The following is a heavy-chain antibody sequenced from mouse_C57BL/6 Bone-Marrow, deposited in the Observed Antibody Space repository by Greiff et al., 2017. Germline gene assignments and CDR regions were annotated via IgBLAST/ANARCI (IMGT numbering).Heavy chain of an antibody. J-gene: IGHJ2*01. D-gene: IGHD2-1*01. CDR2: IDPNSGGT. CDR1: GYTFTSYW. V-gene: IGHV1-72*01. Sequence: QSCKASGYTFTSYWMHWVKQRPGRGLEWIGRIDPNSGGTKYNEKFKSKATLTVDKPSSTAYMQLSSLTSEDSAVYYCARSEGNYDLYFDYWGQGTTLTVSS. CDR3: ARSEGNYDLYFDY.